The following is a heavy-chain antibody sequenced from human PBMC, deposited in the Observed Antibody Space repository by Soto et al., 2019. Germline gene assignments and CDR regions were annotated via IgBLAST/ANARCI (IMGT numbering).Heavy chain of an antibody. J-gene: IGHJ5*02. CDR1: GGSISSYY. Sequence: SETLSLTCTVSGGSISSYYWSWIRQPPGKGLEWIGNIYNSGSTKYNPSLKSRVTIPVDTSRNQFSLKLNSVTAADTAVYYCARARYCSGGACSEFDPWGQGTLVTVSS. V-gene: IGHV4-59*01. D-gene: IGHD2-15*01. CDR2: IYNSGST. CDR3: ARARYCSGGACSEFDP.